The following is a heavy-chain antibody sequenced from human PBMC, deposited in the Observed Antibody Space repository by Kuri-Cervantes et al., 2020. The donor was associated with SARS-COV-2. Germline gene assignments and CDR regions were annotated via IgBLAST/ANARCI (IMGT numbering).Heavy chain of an antibody. V-gene: IGHV3-30-3*01. CDR3: ARDRVGVHDS. Sequence: GESLKISCAASGFTFSRYAMHWVRQAPGKGLEWVAVISYDGSNKDYTASGKGRFTISRDNSQNTLYLQMKSLSTEDTALYYCARDRVGVHDSWGQGTLVTVSS. CDR2: ISYDGSNK. J-gene: IGHJ4*02. D-gene: IGHD2-21*01. CDR1: GFTFSRYA.